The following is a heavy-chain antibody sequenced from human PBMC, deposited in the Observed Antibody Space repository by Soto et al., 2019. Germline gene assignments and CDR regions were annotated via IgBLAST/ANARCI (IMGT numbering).Heavy chain of an antibody. CDR1: GGSVSSGSYY. CDR2: IYYSGST. D-gene: IGHD3-9*01. CDR3: ARVGMLTGSPGNWFDP. Sequence: SETLSLTCTVSGGSVSSGSYYWSWIRQPPGKGLEWIGYIYYSGSTNYNPSLKSRVTISVDTSKNQFSLKLSSVTAADTAVYYCARVGMLTGSPGNWFDPWGKGTLVTVSS. J-gene: IGHJ5*02. V-gene: IGHV4-61*01.